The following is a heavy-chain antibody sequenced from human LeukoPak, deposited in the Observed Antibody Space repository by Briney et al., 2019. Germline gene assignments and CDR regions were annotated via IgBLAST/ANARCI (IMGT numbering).Heavy chain of an antibody. CDR1: GFTFSSYA. CDR3: AKGTGSFLDYYYYYMDV. Sequence: GGSLRLSCAAPGFTFSSYAMSWVRQAPGKGLEWVSAISGSGGSTYYADSVKGRFTISRDNSKNTLYLQMNSLRAEDTAVYYCAKGTGSFLDYYYYYMDVWGKGTTVTVSS. D-gene: IGHD6-13*01. V-gene: IGHV3-23*01. J-gene: IGHJ6*03. CDR2: ISGSGGST.